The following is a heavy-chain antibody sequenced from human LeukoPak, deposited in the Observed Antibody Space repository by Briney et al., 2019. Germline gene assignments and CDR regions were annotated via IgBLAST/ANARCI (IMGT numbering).Heavy chain of an antibody. CDR2: IKQDGSEK. D-gene: IGHD1-26*01. J-gene: IGHJ6*03. CDR1: GFTFSSYA. V-gene: IGHV3-7*01. Sequence: PGGSLRLSCAASGFTFSSYAMSWVRQAPGKGLEWVANIKQDGSEKYYVDSVKGRFTISRDNAKNSLYLQMNSLRAEDTAVYYCARSSSGSGGYYMDVWGKGTTVTVSS. CDR3: ARSSSGSGGYYMDV.